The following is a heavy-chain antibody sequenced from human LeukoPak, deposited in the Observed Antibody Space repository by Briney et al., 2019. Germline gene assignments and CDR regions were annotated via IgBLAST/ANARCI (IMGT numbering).Heavy chain of an antibody. J-gene: IGHJ2*01. CDR1: DGSINSDTYY. Sequence: SGTLSLTCSVSDGSINSDTYYWGWIRQPPGKGLEWIASIYSGGNTFHNPSLKSRVTISLDTSKNQFSLKLSSVTAADTAVYYCAREIVVVPAATYWYFDLWGRGTLVTVSS. V-gene: IGHV4-39*07. D-gene: IGHD2-2*01. CDR2: IYSGGNT. CDR3: AREIVVVPAATYWYFDL.